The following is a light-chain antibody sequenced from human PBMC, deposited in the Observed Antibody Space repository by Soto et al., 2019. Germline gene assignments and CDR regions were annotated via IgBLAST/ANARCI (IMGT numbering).Light chain of an antibody. CDR2: DVS. J-gene: IGLJ2*01. CDR1: SSDVGGYNY. Sequence: QSALTQPASVSGSPGQSITISCTGTSSDVGGYNYVSWYQHHPGKAPKLMIYDVSNRPSGVSNRFSGSKSGNTASLTISGLQAEDEADSYCSSYTSSTTLDVVFGGGTKLTVL. CDR3: SSYTSSTTLDVV. V-gene: IGLV2-14*03.